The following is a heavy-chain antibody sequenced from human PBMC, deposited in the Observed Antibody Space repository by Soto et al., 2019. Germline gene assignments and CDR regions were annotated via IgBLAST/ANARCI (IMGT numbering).Heavy chain of an antibody. Sequence: EVQLLESGGGLVQPGGSLRLSCAASGFTFSSYAMSWVRQAPGTGLEWVSAISGSGGSTYYADSVKGRFTISRDNSKNTLYMQMNSLRAEDTAVYYCAKDAVGAVYYYYYGMDVWGQGTTVTVSS. CDR3: AKDAVGAVYYYYYGMDV. D-gene: IGHD1-26*01. V-gene: IGHV3-23*01. J-gene: IGHJ6*02. CDR2: ISGSGGST. CDR1: GFTFSSYA.